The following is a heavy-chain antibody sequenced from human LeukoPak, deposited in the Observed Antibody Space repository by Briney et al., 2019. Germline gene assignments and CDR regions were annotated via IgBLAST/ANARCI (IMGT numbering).Heavy chain of an antibody. V-gene: IGHV3-23*01. CDR1: GFTFSSYA. CDR3: AKVRDGYEKYYYMDV. J-gene: IGHJ6*03. CDR2: ISGSGGST. D-gene: IGHD5-24*01. Sequence: GGSLRLSCAASGFTFSSYAMSWVRQAPGKGLEWVSAISGSGGSTYYADSVKGRFTISRDNSKNTLYLQMDSLRAEDTAVYYCAKVRDGYEKYYYMDVWGKGTTVTVSS.